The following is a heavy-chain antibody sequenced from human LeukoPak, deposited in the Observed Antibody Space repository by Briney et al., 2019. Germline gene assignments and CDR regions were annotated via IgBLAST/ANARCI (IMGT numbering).Heavy chain of an antibody. Sequence: GGSLRLSCAASGFTFSNHAMTWVRQAPGKGLEWVAVTSSDLNVKLYADSVKGRFTISRDNSRSTLYLQMNSLRPEDTAIYYWAREVYYGRGGPPSLYFDYWGQGTLVTVSS. J-gene: IGHJ4*02. V-gene: IGHV3-30*03. CDR2: TSSDLNVK. CDR1: GFTFSNHA. CDR3: AREVYYGRGGPPSLYFDY. D-gene: IGHD3-10*02.